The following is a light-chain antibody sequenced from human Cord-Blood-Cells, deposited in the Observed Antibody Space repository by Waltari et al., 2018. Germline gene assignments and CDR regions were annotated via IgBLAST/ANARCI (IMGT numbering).Light chain of an antibody. Sequence: QPALTQLASVNGHPGQSITISCTGTSSVVGRYNLVSWYQHHPGKAPKLRIYEGSKWPSGVSNRFAGSKFGNTASLTISGLQAEDEADYYCCSYAGSSTFEFGGGTKLTAL. CDR3: CSYAGSSTFE. CDR2: EGS. J-gene: IGLJ2*01. CDR1: SSVVGRYNL. V-gene: IGLV2-23*03.